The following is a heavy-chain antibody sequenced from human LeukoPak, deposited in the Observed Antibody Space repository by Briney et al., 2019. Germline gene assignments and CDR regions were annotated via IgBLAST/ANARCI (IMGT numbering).Heavy chain of an antibody. D-gene: IGHD6-13*01. Sequence: SETLSLTCAVYGGSLSNYYWSWIRQPPGKGLEWIGYIYYSGSTNYNPSLKSRVTISVDTSKNQFSLKLTSVTAADTAVYYCATGLQSSWYRPYFDYWGQGTLVTVSS. CDR1: GGSLSNYY. CDR2: IYYSGST. J-gene: IGHJ4*02. CDR3: ATGLQSSWYRPYFDY. V-gene: IGHV4-59*01.